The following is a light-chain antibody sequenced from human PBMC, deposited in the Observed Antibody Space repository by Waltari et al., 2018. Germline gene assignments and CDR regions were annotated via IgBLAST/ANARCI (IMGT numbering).Light chain of an antibody. CDR3: SSYTTTSTRL. CDR1: SSDVGAYNY. J-gene: IGLJ2*01. CDR2: DVS. V-gene: IGLV2-14*03. Sequence: QSALTQPASVSGSPGQSLTISCTGTSSDVGAYNYVSWYHQHPGKAPKLIIYDVSYRPSGISNRFSGSKSGNTASLTISGLQTEDEADYYCSSYTTTSTRLFGGGTKLTVL.